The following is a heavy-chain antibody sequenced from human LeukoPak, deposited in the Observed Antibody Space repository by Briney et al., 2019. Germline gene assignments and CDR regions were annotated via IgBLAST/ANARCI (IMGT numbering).Heavy chain of an antibody. CDR2: ISWNSGSI. V-gene: IGHV3-9*01. CDR3: AKDASARLTTMGNWFDP. Sequence: PGGSLRLFCAASGFTFDDYAIHWVRQPPGKGLECVSGISWNSGSIGHADSVKGPFTSCSDNAKNSLYLQMNSLRAEDTALYYCAKDASARLTTMGNWFDPWGQGTLVTVSS. J-gene: IGHJ5*02. CDR1: GFTFDDYA. D-gene: IGHD4-23*01.